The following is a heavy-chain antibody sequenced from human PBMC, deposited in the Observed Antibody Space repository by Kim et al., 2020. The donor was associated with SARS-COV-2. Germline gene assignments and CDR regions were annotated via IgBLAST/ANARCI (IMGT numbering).Heavy chain of an antibody. Sequence: GGSLRLSCAASGFTFDDYGMSWVRQAPGKGLEWVSGINWNGGSTGYADSVKGRFTISRDNAKNSLYLQMNSLRAEDTALYHCAGNVVGATTSWFDPWGQGTLFTVSS. CDR2: INWNGGST. CDR1: GFTFDDYG. D-gene: IGHD1-26*01. CDR3: AGNVVGATTSWFDP. J-gene: IGHJ5*02. V-gene: IGHV3-20*01.